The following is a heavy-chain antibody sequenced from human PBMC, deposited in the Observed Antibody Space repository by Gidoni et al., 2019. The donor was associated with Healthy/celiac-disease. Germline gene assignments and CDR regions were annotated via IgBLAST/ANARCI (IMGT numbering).Heavy chain of an antibody. CDR2: IRSKANSYAT. CDR1: GFTFSGSA. Sequence: EVQLVESGGGLVQPGGSLKLSCAASGFTFSGSAMHWVRQASGKGLEWVGRIRSKANSYATAYAASVKGRFTISRDDSKNTAYLQMNSLKTEDTAVYYCTSRGVVVPAAAIDAFDIWGQGTMVTVSS. J-gene: IGHJ3*02. V-gene: IGHV3-73*02. CDR3: TSRGVVVPAAAIDAFDI. D-gene: IGHD2-2*01.